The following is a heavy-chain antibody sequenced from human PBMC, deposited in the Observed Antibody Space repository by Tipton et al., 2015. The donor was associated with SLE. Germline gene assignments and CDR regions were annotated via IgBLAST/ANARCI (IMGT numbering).Heavy chain of an antibody. D-gene: IGHD2-21*02. Sequence: TLSLTCTVSGGSIGSSTYYWGWIRQPPGKGLEWIGSIYYSGSTYYRPSLKSRVTISVDTSKNQFSLKLNSLTAADTAVYYCARASYGDQFSIDYWGQGTLVSVSS. CDR2: IYYSGST. CDR3: ARASYGDQFSIDY. J-gene: IGHJ4*02. CDR1: GGSIGSSTYY. V-gene: IGHV4-39*07.